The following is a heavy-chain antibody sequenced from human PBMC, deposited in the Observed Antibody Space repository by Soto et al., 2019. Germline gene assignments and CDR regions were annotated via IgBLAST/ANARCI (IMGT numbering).Heavy chain of an antibody. Sequence: GXSLRLSCAASGFTFSSYALSWFRQAPGNGLEWISAISGSGASTYYADSVKGRFTISRDNSRNTLYLQMNSLRAEDTAVYYCAKDGVAGTRFDYWGQGTLVTVSS. D-gene: IGHD6-19*01. CDR2: ISGSGAST. CDR3: AKDGVAGTRFDY. V-gene: IGHV3-23*01. CDR1: GFTFSSYA. J-gene: IGHJ4*02.